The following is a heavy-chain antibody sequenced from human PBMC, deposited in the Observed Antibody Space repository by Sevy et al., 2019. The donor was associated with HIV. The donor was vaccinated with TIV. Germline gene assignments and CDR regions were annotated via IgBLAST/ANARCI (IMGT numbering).Heavy chain of an antibody. CDR2: IIPIFGTA. J-gene: IGHJ4*02. Sequence: ASVKVSCKASGGTFSSYAISWVRQAPGQGLEWMGGIIPIFGTANYAQKFQGRVTITADESTSTAYMELSSLRSEDTAAYYCAGVGGGDLGYFDYWGQGTLVTVSS. CDR3: AGVGGGDLGYFDY. D-gene: IGHD3-16*01. V-gene: IGHV1-69*13. CDR1: GGTFSSYA.